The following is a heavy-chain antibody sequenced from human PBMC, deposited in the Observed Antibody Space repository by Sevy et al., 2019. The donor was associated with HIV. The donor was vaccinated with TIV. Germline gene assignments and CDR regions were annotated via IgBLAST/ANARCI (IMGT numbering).Heavy chain of an antibody. Sequence: GGSLRLSCVASGFTFSSYEMNWVRQAPGKGLEWVSYISNSGTSMYYSDSVKGRFTISRDNARNSLYLQMNSLRAEDTAGYYCARDLPPSATTVPHFDCWGQGTLVTVSS. J-gene: IGHJ4*02. CDR2: ISNSGTSM. CDR3: ARDLPPSATTVPHFDC. V-gene: IGHV3-48*03. D-gene: IGHD4-17*01. CDR1: GFTFSSYE.